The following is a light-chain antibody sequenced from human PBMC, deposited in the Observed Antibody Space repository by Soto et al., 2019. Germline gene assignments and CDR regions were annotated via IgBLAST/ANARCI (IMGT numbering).Light chain of an antibody. Sequence: QSVLTQSPSTSATPGQGVSISCSGAGSNIGTFYVSWYQHVPGTAPRLLIYANNQRPSGVPDRFSGSKSGPSASLAISGLRSEDEAYYYCTAWDDNLSAVVFGGGTK. CDR3: TAWDDNLSAVV. CDR2: ANN. CDR1: GSNIGTFY. J-gene: IGLJ2*01. V-gene: IGLV1-47*02.